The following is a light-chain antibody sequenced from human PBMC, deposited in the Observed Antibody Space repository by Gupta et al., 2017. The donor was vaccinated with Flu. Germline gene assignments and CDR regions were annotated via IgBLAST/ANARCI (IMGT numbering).Light chain of an antibody. J-gene: IGLJ2*01. Sequence: QSVLTQPPSVSGAPGQRVTISCTGSSSNIGAGYDVHWYQQLPGTAPNLLIYGNSNRTSGVTDRFSGSKSGTSAALAITGLQAEDEADDYCQSYDSSMSGSKVFGGGTKLTVL. CDR2: GNS. CDR1: SSNIGAGYD. V-gene: IGLV1-40*01. CDR3: QSYDSSMSGSKV.